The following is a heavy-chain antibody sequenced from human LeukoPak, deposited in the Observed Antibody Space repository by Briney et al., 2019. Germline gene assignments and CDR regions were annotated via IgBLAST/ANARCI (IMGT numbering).Heavy chain of an antibody. V-gene: IGHV1-3*04. D-gene: IGHD4-23*01. Sequence: ASVKVSCKASGYTFTYYAIHWVRQAPGQRLEWMGWINTGNSNTKYSRKFQDRVTITRDTSANTAYMELSSPRSEDTAVYYCARIYGGNSGWDYWGRGTLVTVSS. CDR3: ARIYGGNSGWDY. CDR2: INTGNSNT. CDR1: GYTFTYYA. J-gene: IGHJ4*01.